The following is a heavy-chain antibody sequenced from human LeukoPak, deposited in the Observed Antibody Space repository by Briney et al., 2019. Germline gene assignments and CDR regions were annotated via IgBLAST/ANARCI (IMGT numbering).Heavy chain of an antibody. V-gene: IGHV4-4*07. D-gene: IGHD6-19*01. CDR3: ARGQWLGAVQDI. Sequence: SETLSLTCTVSGGSINNYYWSWIRQPAGKGLEWIGRIYTTGSTNYNPSLKSRGTISVDTSKNQFSLKLSSVTAADTAVYYCARGQWLGAVQDIWGQGTMVTVSS. J-gene: IGHJ3*02. CDR1: GGSINNYY. CDR2: IYTTGST.